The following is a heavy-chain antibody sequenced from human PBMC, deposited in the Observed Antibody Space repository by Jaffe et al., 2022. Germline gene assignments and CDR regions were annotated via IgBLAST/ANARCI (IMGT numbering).Heavy chain of an antibody. D-gene: IGHD3-10*01. CDR2: IIPIFGTA. CDR1: GGTFSSYA. CDR3: ARDRSVYGSGSYVGYGWFDP. J-gene: IGHJ5*02. Sequence: QVQLVQSGAEVKKPGSSVKVSCKASGGTFSSYAISWVRQAPGQGLEWMGGIIPIFGTANYAQKFQGRVTITADESTSTAYMELSSLRSEDTAVYYCARDRSVYGSGSYVGYGWFDPWGQGTLVTVSS. V-gene: IGHV1-69*01.